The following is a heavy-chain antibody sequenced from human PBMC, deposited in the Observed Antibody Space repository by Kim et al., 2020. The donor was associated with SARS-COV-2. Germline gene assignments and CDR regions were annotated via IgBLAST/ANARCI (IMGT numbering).Heavy chain of an antibody. J-gene: IGHJ4*02. D-gene: IGHD6-13*01. Sequence: GGSLRLSCSASGFTFSSYAMHWVRQAPGKGLEYVSAISSNGGSTYYADSVKGRFTISRDNSKNTLYLQMSSLRAEDTAVYYCVKDGGSSSWLGGPYDYWGQGTLVTVSS. CDR2: ISSNGGST. CDR3: VKDGGSSSWLGGPYDY. CDR1: GFTFSSYA. V-gene: IGHV3-64D*06.